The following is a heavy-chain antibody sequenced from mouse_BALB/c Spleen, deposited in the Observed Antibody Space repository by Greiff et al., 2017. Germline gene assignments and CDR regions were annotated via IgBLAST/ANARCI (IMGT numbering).Heavy chain of an antibody. D-gene: IGHD1-1*01. J-gene: IGHJ4*01. CDR3: GRERLDYYAGMDY. Sequence: QVQLQQSGAELASPGASVTLSCKASGYTFTDHIMNWVKKRPGQGLEWIGRIYPVSGETNYNQKFMGKATFSVDRSSSTVYMLLNSLTSEDPAVYFYGRERLDYYAGMDYWGQGTSVTVSS. CDR1: GYTFTDHI. CDR2: IYPVSGET. V-gene: IGHV1-11*01.